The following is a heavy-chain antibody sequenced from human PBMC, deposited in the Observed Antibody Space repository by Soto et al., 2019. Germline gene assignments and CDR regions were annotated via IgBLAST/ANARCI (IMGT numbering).Heavy chain of an antibody. D-gene: IGHD5-12*01. J-gene: IGHJ4*02. Sequence: GGSLRLSCAASGFTFSSYGMHWVRQAPGKGLEWVAVISYDGSNKYYADSVKGRFTISRDNSKNTLYLQMNSLRAEDTAVYYCAKVGAEEMATITEYYYFDYWGQGTLVTVSS. CDR1: GFTFSSYG. CDR2: ISYDGSNK. CDR3: AKVGAEEMATITEYYYFDY. V-gene: IGHV3-30*18.